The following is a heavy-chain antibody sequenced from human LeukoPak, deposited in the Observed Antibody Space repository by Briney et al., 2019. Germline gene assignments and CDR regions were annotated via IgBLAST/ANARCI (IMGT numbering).Heavy chain of an antibody. V-gene: IGHV1-8*01. D-gene: IGHD2-2*01. CDR1: GYTFTSYD. Sequence: ASVKVSCKASGYTFTSYDINWVRQATGQGLEWMGWMKPNSGNTGYAQKFQGRVTMTRNTSISTAYMELSSVRSEDTAVYYCARALVRHNWFDPWGQGTLVTVSS. CDR3: ARALVRHNWFDP. CDR2: MKPNSGNT. J-gene: IGHJ5*02.